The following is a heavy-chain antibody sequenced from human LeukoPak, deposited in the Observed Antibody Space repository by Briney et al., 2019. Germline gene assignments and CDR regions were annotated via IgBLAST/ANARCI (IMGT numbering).Heavy chain of an antibody. J-gene: IGHJ6*02. D-gene: IGHD4-17*01. CDR3: ASLGTVTTPYYYYGMDV. Sequence: SETLSLTCTVSGGSISSYYWSWIRQPPGKGLEWIGYIYYSGSTNYNPSLKSRVTISVDTSKNQFSLKLSSVTAADTAVYYCASLGTVTTPYYYYGMDVWGQGTTVTVSS. V-gene: IGHV4-59*08. CDR1: GGSISSYY. CDR2: IYYSGST.